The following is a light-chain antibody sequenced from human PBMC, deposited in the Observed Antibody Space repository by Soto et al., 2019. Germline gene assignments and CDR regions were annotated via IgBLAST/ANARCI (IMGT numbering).Light chain of an antibody. CDR2: GAS. J-gene: IGKJ5*01. V-gene: IGKV3-20*01. CDR3: QQSGTSPIT. Sequence: ENVLTQSPGTLSLSPGERATLSCRASQTVSSYLTWYQQRPGQAPRLLIYGASKRATGIPDRFSGRGSGTGFTLTISRLEPEDFALFYCQQSGTSPITFGHGTRLEI. CDR1: QTVSSY.